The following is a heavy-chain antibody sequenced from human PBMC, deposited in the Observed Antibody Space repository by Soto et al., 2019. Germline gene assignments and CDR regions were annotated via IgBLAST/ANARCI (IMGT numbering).Heavy chain of an antibody. J-gene: IGHJ1*01. CDR2: INSDGTTT. Sequence: EVQLVESGGGLVQPGGSLRLSCAASGFTFSNYWMHWVRQAPGEGLVWVSRINSDGTTTNYAESVKGRFTVSRDNAKNNLYLQMNRLRAEETAICYCARGGLNAFYKDNLGQGTLVTVSS. V-gene: IGHV3-74*01. D-gene: IGHD3-10*01. CDR3: ARGGLNAFYKDN. CDR1: GFTFSNYW.